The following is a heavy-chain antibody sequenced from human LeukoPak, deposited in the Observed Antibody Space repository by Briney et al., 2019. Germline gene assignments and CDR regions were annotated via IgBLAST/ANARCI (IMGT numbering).Heavy chain of an antibody. V-gene: IGHV1-2*02. Sequence: ASVKVSCKASGYTFTGYYMHWVRQAPGQGLEWMGWINPNSGGTNYAQKFQGRVTMTTDTSTSTAYMELRSLRSDDTAVYYCARDWGQQLPYNWFDPWGQGTLVTVSS. D-gene: IGHD6-13*01. J-gene: IGHJ5*02. CDR2: INPNSGGT. CDR3: ARDWGQQLPYNWFDP. CDR1: GYTFTGYY.